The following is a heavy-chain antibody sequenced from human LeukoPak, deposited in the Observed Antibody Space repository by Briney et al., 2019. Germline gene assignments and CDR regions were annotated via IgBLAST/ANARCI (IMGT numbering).Heavy chain of an antibody. CDR1: GYTFTNYD. CDR2: MNPNSGNT. CDR3: AREGLDL. V-gene: IGHV1-8*03. J-gene: IGHJ2*01. Sequence: ASVKVSCKASGYTFTNYDINWVRQATAQGLEWMGYMNPNSGNTGYAKKFQGRVSITTNTAISTAYMELSSLTSEDTAVYYCAREGLDLWGSGTLVTVSS.